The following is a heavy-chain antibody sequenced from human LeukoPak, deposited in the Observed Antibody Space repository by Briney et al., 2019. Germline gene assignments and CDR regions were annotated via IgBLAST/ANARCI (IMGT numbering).Heavy chain of an antibody. Sequence: HEESLKISCKGSGYSFTSYWIGWVRQMPGKGLEWMGIIYPGDSDTRYSPSFQGQVTISADKSISTAYLQWSSLKASDNAMYYCARHYSSRFDPWGQGTLVTVSS. V-gene: IGHV5-51*01. CDR2: IYPGDSDT. CDR1: GYSFTSYW. CDR3: ARHYSSRFDP. J-gene: IGHJ5*02. D-gene: IGHD3-22*01.